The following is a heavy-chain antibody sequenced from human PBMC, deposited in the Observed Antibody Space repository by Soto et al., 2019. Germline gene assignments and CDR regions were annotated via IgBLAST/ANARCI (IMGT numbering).Heavy chain of an antibody. J-gene: IGHJ6*02. D-gene: IGHD1-7*01. V-gene: IGHV4-31*03. CDR3: ARDYGGYSPATYNWNYGSYYYYYDGMDV. CDR2: IYYSGST. CDR1: GGSISSGGYY. Sequence: SETLSLTCTVSGGSISSGGYYWSWIRQHPGKGLEWIGYIYYSGSTYYNPSLKSRVTISVDTSKNQFSLKLSSVTAADTAVYYCARDYGGYSPATYNWNYGSYYYYYDGMDVWGQGTTVTVSS.